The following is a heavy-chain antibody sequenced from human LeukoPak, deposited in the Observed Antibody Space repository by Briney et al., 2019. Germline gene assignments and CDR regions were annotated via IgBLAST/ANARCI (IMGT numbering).Heavy chain of an antibody. Sequence: ASVKVSCKASGYTFTGYYMHWVRQAPGQGLEWMGWINPNSGGTNYAQKFQGRVTMTRDTSISTAYMELSRLRSDDTAVYYCARDRRVTGGSSDYWGQGTLVTVSS. J-gene: IGHJ4*02. CDR1: GYTFTGYY. V-gene: IGHV1-2*02. D-gene: IGHD7-27*01. CDR3: ARDRRVTGGSSDY. CDR2: INPNSGGT.